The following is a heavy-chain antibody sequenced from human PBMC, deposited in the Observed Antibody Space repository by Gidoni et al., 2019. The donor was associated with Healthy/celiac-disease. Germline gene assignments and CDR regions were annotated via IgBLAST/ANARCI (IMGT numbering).Heavy chain of an antibody. D-gene: IGHD1-7*01. V-gene: IGHV4-34*01. CDR3: ARGILHWNYSSRYYYYYYMDV. Sequence: QVQLQQWGAGLLKPSETLSLTCAVYGGSFSGYYWSWIRQPPGKGLEWIGEINHSGSTNYNPSLKSRVTISVDTSKNQCSLKLSSVTAADTAVYYCARGILHWNYSSRYYYYYYMDVWGKGTTVTVSS. CDR1: GGSFSGYY. J-gene: IGHJ6*03. CDR2: INHSGST.